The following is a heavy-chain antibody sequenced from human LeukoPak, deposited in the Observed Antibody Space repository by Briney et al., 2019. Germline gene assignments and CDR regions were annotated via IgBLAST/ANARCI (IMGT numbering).Heavy chain of an antibody. Sequence: GGSLRLSCAASGFTFSSYAMHWVRQAPGKGLEWGAVISYDGSNKYYADSVKGRFTISRDNSKNTLYLQMNSLRAEDTAVYYCARDRDFTIVVALDAFDIWGQGTMVTVSS. J-gene: IGHJ3*02. V-gene: IGHV3-30-3*01. CDR2: ISYDGSNK. D-gene: IGHD3-22*01. CDR3: ARDRDFTIVVALDAFDI. CDR1: GFTFSSYA.